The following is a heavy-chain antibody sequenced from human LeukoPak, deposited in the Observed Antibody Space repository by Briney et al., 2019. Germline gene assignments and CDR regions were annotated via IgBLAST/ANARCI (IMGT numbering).Heavy chain of an antibody. CDR2: IYTSGST. CDR1: GGSISSNNW. V-gene: IGHV4-4*02. J-gene: IGHJ6*03. Sequence: PSETLSLTCAVSGGSISSNNWWSWVRQPPGKGLEWIGRIYTSGSTNYNPSLKSRVTIAVDTSKNQFSVRMTSVTAADTAVYYCARRADHFYYYMDVWGKGTTVTVSS. CDR3: ARRADHFYYYMDV. D-gene: IGHD3-10*01.